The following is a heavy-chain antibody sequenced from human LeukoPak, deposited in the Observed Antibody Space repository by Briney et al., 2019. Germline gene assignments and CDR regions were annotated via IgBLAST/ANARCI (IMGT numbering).Heavy chain of an antibody. D-gene: IGHD5-18*01. CDR1: GGSISSSNW. V-gene: IGHV4-4*02. J-gene: IGHJ3*02. Sequence: SGTLSLTCAVSGGSISSSNWWSWVRQPPGKGLEWIGEIYHSGSTNYNPSLKSRVTISVDTSKNQFSLKLSSVTAADTAVYYCARDRHLGQLTPFDIWGQGTMVTVSS. CDR3: ARDRHLGQLTPFDI. CDR2: IYHSGST.